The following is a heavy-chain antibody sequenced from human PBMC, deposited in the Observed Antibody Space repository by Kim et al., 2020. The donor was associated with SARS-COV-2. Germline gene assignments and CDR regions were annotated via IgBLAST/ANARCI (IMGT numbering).Heavy chain of an antibody. V-gene: IGHV3-9*01. J-gene: IGHJ2*01. D-gene: IGHD2-15*01. CDR2: I. Sequence: IAYADSVKGRFTVSRDNAKNSLYLQMDSLRVEDSALYYCAKDLSPGGADLWVRGTLVTVSS. CDR3: AKDLSPGGADL.